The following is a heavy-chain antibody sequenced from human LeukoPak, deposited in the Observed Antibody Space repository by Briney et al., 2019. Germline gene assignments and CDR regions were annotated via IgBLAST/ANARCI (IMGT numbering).Heavy chain of an antibody. Sequence: ASVKVSCKASGGTFSSYGINWVRQAPGQGLEWMGRIIPMLGIANYAQKFQGRVTVTADKSTSTAYMELSSLRSEDTAVYYCATLPYQLPLEYYYYYMDVWGKGTTVTVSS. CDR2: IIPMLGIA. V-gene: IGHV1-69*04. CDR1: GGTFSSYG. J-gene: IGHJ6*03. CDR3: ATLPYQLPLEYYYYYMDV. D-gene: IGHD2-2*01.